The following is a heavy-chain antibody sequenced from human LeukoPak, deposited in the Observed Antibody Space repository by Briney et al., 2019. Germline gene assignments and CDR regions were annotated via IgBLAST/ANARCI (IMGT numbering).Heavy chain of an antibody. V-gene: IGHV3-21*01. Sequence: PGGSLRLSCAASGFTFSSYSRNWVRQAPGKGLEWVSSISSSSSYIYYADSVKGRFTISRDNAKNSLYLQMNSLRAEDTAVYYCARYTYYYGSGSYFDYGMDVWGQGTTVTVSS. CDR1: GFTFSSYS. D-gene: IGHD3-10*01. J-gene: IGHJ6*02. CDR3: ARYTYYYGSGSYFDYGMDV. CDR2: ISSSSSYI.